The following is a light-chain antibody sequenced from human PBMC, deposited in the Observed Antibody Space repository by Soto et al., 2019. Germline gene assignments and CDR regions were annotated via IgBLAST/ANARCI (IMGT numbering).Light chain of an antibody. CDR2: AAS. V-gene: IGKV1-6*01. J-gene: IGKJ2*01. CDR1: QVIRVD. CDR3: LQDYDFPYT. Sequence: AIQMPQSPPSLSASVGDRVIITCRASQVIRVDVGWLQQRPGHAPNLLIYAASTLHTGVPSTFTGSGSGTDFTLTINDLQPEDVATYCCLQDYDFPYTFCQGTKLEI.